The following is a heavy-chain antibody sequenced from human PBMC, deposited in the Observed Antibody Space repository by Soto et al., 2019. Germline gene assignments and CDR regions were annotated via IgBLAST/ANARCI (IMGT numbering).Heavy chain of an antibody. D-gene: IGHD1-26*01. CDR2: ISSGSKTI. J-gene: IGHJ4*02. CDR1: GFTFSGYS. V-gene: IGHV3-48*01. Sequence: GGSLRLSCAASGFTFSGYSVNWVRQAPGKGLEWVSYISSGSKTIYYADSVKGRFTVSRDNARNSQYLQMNSLRAEETAVYYCARHDLLGARSFDYWGQGNLVTVSS. CDR3: ARHDLLGARSFDY.